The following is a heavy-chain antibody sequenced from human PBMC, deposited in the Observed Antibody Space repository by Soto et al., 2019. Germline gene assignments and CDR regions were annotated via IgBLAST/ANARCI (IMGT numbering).Heavy chain of an antibody. V-gene: IGHV3-33*01. CDR2: IWYDGSNK. Sequence: QVQLVESGGGVVQPGRSPRLSCAASGFTFSSYGMHWVRQAPGKGLEWVAVIWYDGSNKYYADSVKGRFTISRDNSKNTLYLQMNSLRAEDTAVYYCARSGEWLRLGWFDPWGQGTLVTVSS. CDR1: GFTFSSYG. CDR3: ARSGEWLRLGWFDP. J-gene: IGHJ5*02. D-gene: IGHD6-19*01.